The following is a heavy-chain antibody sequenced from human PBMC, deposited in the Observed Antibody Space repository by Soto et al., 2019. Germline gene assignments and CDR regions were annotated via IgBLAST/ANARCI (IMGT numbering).Heavy chain of an antibody. Sequence: QVQLGQSGAEVKKPGSSVKVSCKASGGTFSSYAISWVRQAPGQGLEWMGGIIPIFGTANYAQKFQGRVTITADESTSTAYMELSSLRSEDTAVYYCASYYYDSSGYYERGLFDPWGQGTLVTVSS. CDR2: IIPIFGTA. CDR3: ASYYYDSSGYYERGLFDP. V-gene: IGHV1-69*01. CDR1: GGTFSSYA. J-gene: IGHJ5*02. D-gene: IGHD3-22*01.